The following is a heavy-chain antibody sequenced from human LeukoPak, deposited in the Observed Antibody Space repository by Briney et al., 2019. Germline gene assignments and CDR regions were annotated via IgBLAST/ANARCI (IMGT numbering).Heavy chain of an antibody. J-gene: IGHJ1*01. D-gene: IGHD3-10*01. CDR1: GFTVSNNY. CDR2: ISGDGSST. CDR3: AKDRTYYGAGWIFQN. Sequence: PGGSLRLSCAASGFTVSNNYMNWVRQAPGAGLEWVSVISGDGSSTYYADSVKGRFTNSRDNSKKSLYLQMNSLRSEDSALYYCAKDRTYYGAGWIFQNWGQGILVTVSS. V-gene: IGHV3-43*02.